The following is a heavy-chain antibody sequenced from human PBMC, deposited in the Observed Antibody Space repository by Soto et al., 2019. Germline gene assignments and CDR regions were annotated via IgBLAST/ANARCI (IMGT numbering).Heavy chain of an antibody. J-gene: IGHJ5*02. V-gene: IGHV4-34*01. D-gene: IGHD2-15*01. CDR3: ARGRWVVVAAIRRNWFDP. CDR1: GGSFSGYY. Sequence: PSETLSLTCAVYGGSFSGYYWSWIRQPPGKGLEWIGEINHSGSTNYNPSLKSRVTISVDTSKNQFSLKLSSVTAADTAVYYCARGRWVVVAAIRRNWFDPWGQGTLVTVSS. CDR2: INHSGST.